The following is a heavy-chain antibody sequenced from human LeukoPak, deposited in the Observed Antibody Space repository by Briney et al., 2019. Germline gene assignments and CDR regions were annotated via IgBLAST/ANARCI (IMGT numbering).Heavy chain of an antibody. Sequence: SETLSLTCTVPGGSISSYYWSWIRRPPGKGLEWIGYIYYSGSTNYNPSLKSRVTISVDTSKNQFSLKLSSVTAADTAVYYCARGPPRPYSSYDYWGQGTLVTVSS. D-gene: IGHD6-19*01. CDR2: IYYSGST. J-gene: IGHJ4*02. V-gene: IGHV4-59*01. CDR3: ARGPPRPYSSYDY. CDR1: GGSISSYY.